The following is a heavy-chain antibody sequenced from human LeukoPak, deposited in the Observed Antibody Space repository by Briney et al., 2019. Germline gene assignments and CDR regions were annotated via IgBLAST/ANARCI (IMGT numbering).Heavy chain of an antibody. Sequence: GGSLRLSCAASGFTFSIYSMNWVRQAPGKGLEWVSSISSSGGPIYYADSVKGRFTISRDNAKDSMYLQMNSLRAEDTAVYYCAKAPQSGSYYWITDYWGQGTLVTVSS. CDR1: GFTFSIYS. J-gene: IGHJ4*02. CDR2: ISSSGGPI. CDR3: AKAPQSGSYYWITDY. V-gene: IGHV3-21*01. D-gene: IGHD1-26*01.